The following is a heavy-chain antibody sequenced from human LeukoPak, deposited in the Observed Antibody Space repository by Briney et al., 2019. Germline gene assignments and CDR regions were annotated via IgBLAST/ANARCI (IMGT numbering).Heavy chain of an antibody. CDR1: GFTFSNHG. J-gene: IGHJ6*02. V-gene: IGHV3-33*01. Sequence: GGSPRLSCAASGFTFSNHGMHWVRQAPVRELEWVAGLWYDGSNKNYAESVKGRFTISRDNSKNTVYLQMDSPRVEDTAMYYCARGTPLVVLHYHGLDVWGQGTTVTVSS. D-gene: IGHD2-15*01. CDR3: ARGTPLVVLHYHGLDV. CDR2: LWYDGSNK.